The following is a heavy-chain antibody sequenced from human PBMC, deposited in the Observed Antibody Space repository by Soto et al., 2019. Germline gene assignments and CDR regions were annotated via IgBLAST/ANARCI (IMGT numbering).Heavy chain of an antibody. CDR1: GGSISPYY. CDR3: ARPRSSGYAGEFDY. D-gene: IGHD3-22*01. J-gene: IGHJ4*02. Sequence: SETLSLSCTVSGGSISPYYWSWIRQPPGKGLEWIGFIYYSGSTNYNPSLKSRVTISVDTSQNQFSLMLTSVTAADTAVYYCARPRSSGYAGEFDYWGQGILVTVSS. CDR2: IYYSGST. V-gene: IGHV4-59*01.